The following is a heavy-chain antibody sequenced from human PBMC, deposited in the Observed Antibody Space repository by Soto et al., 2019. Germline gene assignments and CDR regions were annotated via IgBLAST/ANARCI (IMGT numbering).Heavy chain of an antibody. V-gene: IGHV3-64*01. Sequence: GGSLRLSCAASGFTFSSYAMHWVRQAPGKGLEYVSAISSNGGSTYYANSVKGRFTISRDNSKNTLYLQMGSLRAEDMAVYYCARVAGNKLLPNRGAFDIWGQGTMVTVSS. CDR1: GFTFSSYA. CDR2: ISSNGGST. CDR3: ARVAGNKLLPNRGAFDI. J-gene: IGHJ3*02. D-gene: IGHD2-15*01.